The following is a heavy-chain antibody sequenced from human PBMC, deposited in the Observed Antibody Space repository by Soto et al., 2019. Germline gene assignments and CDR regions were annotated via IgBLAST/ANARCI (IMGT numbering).Heavy chain of an antibody. CDR2: FDPEDGET. D-gene: IGHD2-15*01. J-gene: IGHJ5*02. CDR3: ATDLARPNWDIVVDGEP. CDR1: GYTLAELS. V-gene: IGHV1-24*01. Sequence: ASVKVSCNVSGYTLAELSMHWVRQAPGKGLEWMGGFDPEDGETIYAQKFQGRVTMTEDTSTDTAYMELSSLRSEDTAVYYCATDLARPNWDIVVDGEPWGQGTLVTVSP.